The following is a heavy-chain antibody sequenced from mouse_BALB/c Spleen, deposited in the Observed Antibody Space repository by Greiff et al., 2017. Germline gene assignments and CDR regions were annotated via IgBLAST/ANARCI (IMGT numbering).Heavy chain of an antibody. CDR3: AREDDGSAMDY. Sequence: VQLQQSGAELAKPGASVKMSCKASGYTFTSYWMHWVKQRPGQGLEWIGYINPSTGYTEYNQKFKDKATLTADKSSSTAYMQLSSLTSEDSAVYYCAREDDGSAMDYWGQGTSVTVSS. J-gene: IGHJ4*01. CDR1: GYTFTSYW. CDR2: INPSTGYT. D-gene: IGHD2-3*01. V-gene: IGHV1-7*01.